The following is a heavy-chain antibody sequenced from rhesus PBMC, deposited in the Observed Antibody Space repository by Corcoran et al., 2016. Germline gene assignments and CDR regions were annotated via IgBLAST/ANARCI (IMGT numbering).Heavy chain of an antibody. J-gene: IGHJ4*01. CDR2: FDPEDGEA. D-gene: IGHD2-21*01. CDR3: ATDGESYWYGYFDY. V-gene: IGHV1-111*02. CDR1: GYTFTDYY. Sequence: EVQLVQSGAEVKKPGASVQISCKASGYTFTDYYLHWVRQAPGKGLEWMGRFDPEDGEAINAQKFQDRVTITADTSTDTAYMELSSLRSEDTAVYYCATDGESYWYGYFDYWGQGVLVTVSS.